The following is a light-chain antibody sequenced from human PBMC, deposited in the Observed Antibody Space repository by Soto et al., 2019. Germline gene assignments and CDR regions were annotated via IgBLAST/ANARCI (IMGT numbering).Light chain of an antibody. Sequence: DIQMTQSPSILSASVGDRVTITCRASQNINRWLAWYQQKPGKAPNLLIYKASSLESGVPSRFSGSGSGTEFTLTISSLQPDDFATYYCQQYNTYARTFGQGTKLEIK. CDR1: QNINRW. V-gene: IGKV1-5*03. CDR3: QQYNTYART. J-gene: IGKJ1*01. CDR2: KAS.